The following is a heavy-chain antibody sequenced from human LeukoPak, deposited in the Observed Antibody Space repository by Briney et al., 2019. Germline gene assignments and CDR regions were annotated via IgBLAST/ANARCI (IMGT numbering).Heavy chain of an antibody. CDR1: GFTFSRYS. CDR3: ASERWQPLVGTYFDY. D-gene: IGHD6-13*01. CDR2: ISSSGSYI. Sequence: GGSLRLSCGASGFTFSRYSMNWVRQAPGKGLEWVSSISSSGSYIYYADSVKGRFTISRDNAKNSLYLQMNSLRTEDTAVYYCASERWQPLVGTYFDYWGQGTLVTVSS. V-gene: IGHV3-21*01. J-gene: IGHJ4*02.